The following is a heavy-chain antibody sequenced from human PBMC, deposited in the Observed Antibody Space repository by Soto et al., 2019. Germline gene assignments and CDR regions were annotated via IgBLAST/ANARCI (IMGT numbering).Heavy chain of an antibody. D-gene: IGHD3-16*02. CDR2: INAGNGNT. CDR1: GYTFTSYA. V-gene: IGHV1-3*01. Sequence: ASVKVSCKASGYTFTSYAMHWVRQAPGQRLEWMGWINAGNGNTKYSQKFQGRVTITRDTSASTAYMELSSLRSEDTAVYYCARDNSYDCVWGSYRYGWFDPWGQGTLVTVSS. J-gene: IGHJ5*02. CDR3: ARDNSYDCVWGSYRYGWFDP.